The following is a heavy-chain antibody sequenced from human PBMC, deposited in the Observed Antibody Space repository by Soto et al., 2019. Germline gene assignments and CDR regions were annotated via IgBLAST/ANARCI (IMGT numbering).Heavy chain of an antibody. D-gene: IGHD3-22*01. CDR1: GFTFSSYW. V-gene: IGHV3-74*01. CDR2: INSDGSST. Sequence: EVQLVESGGGLVQPGVSLRLSCAASGFTFSSYWMHWVRQAPGKGLVWVSRINSDGSSTSYADSVKGRFTISRDNAKNALYLQMNNLRAEDTAVYYCAIRASYYDSSGYFDYWGQGTLVTVSS. CDR3: AIRASYYDSSGYFDY. J-gene: IGHJ4*02.